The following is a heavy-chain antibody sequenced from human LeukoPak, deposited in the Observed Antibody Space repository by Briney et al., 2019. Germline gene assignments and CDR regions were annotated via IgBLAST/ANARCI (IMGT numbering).Heavy chain of an antibody. Sequence: GGSLRLSCRGSGFIYGNYWMTWVRQAPGKGLEWVANVKQDGRERHYVDSVEGRFTISRDSTQNSVYLQMNSLRAEDTAVYYCAKEYSGNYYYFDYWGQGTRVTVSS. CDR1: GFIYGNYW. J-gene: IGHJ4*02. D-gene: IGHD1-26*01. CDR2: VKQDGRER. V-gene: IGHV3-7*03. CDR3: AKEYSGNYYYFDY.